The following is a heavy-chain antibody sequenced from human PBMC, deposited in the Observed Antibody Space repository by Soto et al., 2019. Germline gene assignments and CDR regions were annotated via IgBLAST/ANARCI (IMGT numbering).Heavy chain of an antibody. CDR3: ARVDDLFHTPCFDY. D-gene: IGHD1-1*01. Sequence: GGSLRLSCAASGFTFSDYYMSWIRQAPGKGLEWVSYISSSGSTIYYADSVKGRFTISWDNAKNSLYLQMNSLRAEDTALYYCARVDDLFHTPCFDYWGQGTLVTVSS. V-gene: IGHV3-11*01. CDR2: ISSSGSTI. J-gene: IGHJ4*02. CDR1: GFTFSDYY.